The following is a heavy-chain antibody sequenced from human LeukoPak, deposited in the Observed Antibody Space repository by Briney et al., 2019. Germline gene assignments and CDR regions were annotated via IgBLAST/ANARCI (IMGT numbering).Heavy chain of an antibody. CDR1: GFIFSSYQ. Sequence: GGSLGLSCAASGFIFSSYQMNWVRQAPGKGLEWVSYISSSGTTIYYADSVKGRFTISRDNAKNSLYLQMNSLRAEDTAVYYCARERYCSGGSCYSNWFDPWGQGTLVTVSS. J-gene: IGHJ5*02. D-gene: IGHD2-15*01. V-gene: IGHV3-48*03. CDR2: ISSSGTTI. CDR3: ARERYCSGGSCYSNWFDP.